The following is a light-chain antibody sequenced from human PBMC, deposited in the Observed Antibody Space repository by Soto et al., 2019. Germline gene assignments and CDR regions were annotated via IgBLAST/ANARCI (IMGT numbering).Light chain of an antibody. J-gene: IGKJ5*01. V-gene: IGKV3-20*01. Sequence: EIVLTQSPGTLSLSPGERATLSCRASQSVSSSYFAWYQQKPGQAPRLPIYGASSRATGIPDRFSGSGSGTHFTLTISRLEPEDLAVYYWQQYGSSPPITFGQGTQLEIK. CDR1: QSVSSSY. CDR2: GAS. CDR3: QQYGSSPPIT.